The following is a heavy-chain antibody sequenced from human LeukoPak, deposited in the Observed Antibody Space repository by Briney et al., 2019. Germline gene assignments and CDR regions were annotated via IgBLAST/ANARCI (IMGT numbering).Heavy chain of an antibody. CDR1: GYTFTSYG. CDR3: ARGSSGTEGFDP. Sequence: ASVKVSCKASGYTFTSYGISWVRQAPGRGLEWVGWIYNGNTKYAQSLQGRVTMTTDTSTSTAYMELRSLISDDTAVYYCARGSSGTEGFDPWGQGTLATVSS. D-gene: IGHD1-26*01. V-gene: IGHV1-18*01. CDR2: IYNGNT. J-gene: IGHJ5*02.